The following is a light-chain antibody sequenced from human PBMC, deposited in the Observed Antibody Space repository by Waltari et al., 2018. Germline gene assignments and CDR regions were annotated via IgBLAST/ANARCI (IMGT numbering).Light chain of an antibody. CDR2: GAS. J-gene: IGKJ1*01. Sequence: IMLTQSPGPLSLSQGERATLSCRASQRISRYLAWYQQKPGQAPRLLIYGASTRATGIPDRFSGSGSGTDFSLTISGLEPEDSAVYYCQHHFRLPATFGQGTKVEIK. CDR3: QHHFRLPAT. CDR1: QRISRY. V-gene: IGKV3-20*01.